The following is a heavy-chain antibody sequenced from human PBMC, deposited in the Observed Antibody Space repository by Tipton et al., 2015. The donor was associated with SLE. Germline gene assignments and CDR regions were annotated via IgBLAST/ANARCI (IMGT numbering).Heavy chain of an antibody. Sequence: GLVKPSGTLSLTCAVSGVSIYSSNWWTWVRQPPGKGLQWIGEINHRGWANYNPSLKNRVTISVDTSKNHFSLKLSSVTAADTAVYYCATGGERWLQLGGYWGQGTQVTVSP. J-gene: IGHJ4*02. CDR1: GVSIYSSNW. CDR2: INHRGWA. V-gene: IGHV4-4*02. CDR3: ATGGERWLQLGGY. D-gene: IGHD5-24*01.